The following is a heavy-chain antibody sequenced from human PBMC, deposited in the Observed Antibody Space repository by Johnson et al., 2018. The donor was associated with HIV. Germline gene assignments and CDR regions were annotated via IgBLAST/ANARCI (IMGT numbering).Heavy chain of an antibody. CDR3: TTARNRLWSSSGWTGFWAFDI. J-gene: IGHJ3*02. CDR2: IKSKTDGGTT. D-gene: IGHD6-19*01. Sequence: VQLVESGGDLVKPGESLRLSCAASGFTLSNVWMSWVRQAPGRGLEWVGHIKSKTDGGTTDYAAPVKGRFNISRDDSRNTLYLHMNSLKSEDTAVYYCTTARNRLWSSSGWTGFWAFDIWGQGTMVTVSS. CDR1: GFTLSNVW. V-gene: IGHV3-15*01.